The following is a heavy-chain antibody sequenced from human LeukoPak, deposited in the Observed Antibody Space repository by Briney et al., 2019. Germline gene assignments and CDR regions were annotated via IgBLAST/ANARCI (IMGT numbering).Heavy chain of an antibody. D-gene: IGHD1/OR15-1a*01. CDR1: GFSFSSYA. J-gene: IGHJ4*02. V-gene: IGHV3-23*01. CDR2: IGARGHDT. CDR3: AKDGTTWYYFDY. Sequence: PGGSLRLSCEASGFSFSSYAMTWVRQAPGKGLEWVSSIGARGHDTYNADSVKGRFTISRDNSKNTLYLQMNSLRAEDTAVYYCAKDGTTWYYFDYWGQGTLVTVSS.